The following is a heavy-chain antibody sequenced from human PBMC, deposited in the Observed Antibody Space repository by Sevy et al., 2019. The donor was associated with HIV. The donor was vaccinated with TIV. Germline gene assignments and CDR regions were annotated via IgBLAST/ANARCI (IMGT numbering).Heavy chain of an antibody. D-gene: IGHD3-16*01. CDR1: GLTFNSFG. Sequence: GGSLRLSCAASGLTFNSFGMHWVRQTPGKGLEWVATIKQDESEKYYVDSVKGRFAISRDNGKNSVSLQMNGLRVEDTALYYCAREVGGFNWRPYYFDSWGQGTLVTVSS. V-gene: IGHV3-7*01. J-gene: IGHJ4*02. CDR3: AREVGGFNWRPYYFDS. CDR2: IKQDESEK.